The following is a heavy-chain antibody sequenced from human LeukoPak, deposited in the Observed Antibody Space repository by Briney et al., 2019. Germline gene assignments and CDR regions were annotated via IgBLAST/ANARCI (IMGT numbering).Heavy chain of an antibody. CDR3: ARVMAARREDLNWFDP. D-gene: IGHD6-6*01. V-gene: IGHV4-39*07. CDR1: GCSISSRGSY. Sequence: SETLSFNCTVSGCSISSRGSYWGWIRQPPGKRLECIGSIYYSGNTYNPSLKSRVTISVDTSKNQLSLNLTSVSAADTPMYYCARVMAARREDLNWFDPWGQGTLVTVSS. J-gene: IGHJ5*02. CDR2: IYYSGNT.